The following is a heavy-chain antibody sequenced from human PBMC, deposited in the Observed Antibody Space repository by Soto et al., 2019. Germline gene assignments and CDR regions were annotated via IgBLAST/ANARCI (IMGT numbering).Heavy chain of an antibody. CDR3: ARHVRGAVTMNWFDP. J-gene: IGHJ5*02. CDR1: GGSIISSNFY. D-gene: IGHD3-10*02. V-gene: IGHV4-39*01. Sequence: SETLSLTCTVSGGSIISSNFYWGWIRQPPGKGLEWIGSVAYGGSTYDNPSLRGRVTLSADTSKNQFSLKVTSVTAADTAVYFCARHVRGAVTMNWFDPWGQGTLVTVSS. CDR2: VAYGGST.